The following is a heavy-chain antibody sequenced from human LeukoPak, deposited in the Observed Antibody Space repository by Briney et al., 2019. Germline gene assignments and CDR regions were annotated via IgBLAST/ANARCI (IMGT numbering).Heavy chain of an antibody. J-gene: IGHJ4*02. Sequence: PGGSLRLSCAASGFTFSSYSMNRVRQAPGKGLEWVSAISGSGGSTYYADSVKGRFTISRDNSKNTLYLQMNSLRAEDTAVYYCAKIAPRGPPNCTNGVCYSESYFQRPYYFDYWGQGTLVTVSS. CDR1: GFTFSSYS. CDR2: ISGSGGST. CDR3: AKIAPRGPPNCTNGVCYSESYFQRPYYFDY. V-gene: IGHV3-23*01. D-gene: IGHD2-8*01.